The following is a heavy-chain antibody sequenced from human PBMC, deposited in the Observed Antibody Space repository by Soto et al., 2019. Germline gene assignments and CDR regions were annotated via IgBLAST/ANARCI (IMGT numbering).Heavy chain of an antibody. CDR2: IIPILGIA. CDR3: ARDCSSTSCYLAFDY. V-gene: IGHV1-69*04. J-gene: IGHJ4*02. D-gene: IGHD2-2*01. Sequence: SVKVSCKASGGTFSSYTISWVRQAPGQGLEWMGRIIPILGIANYAQKFQGRVTITADKSTSTAYMELSSLRSEDTAVYYCARDCSSTSCYLAFDYWGQGTLVTVSS. CDR1: GGTFSSYT.